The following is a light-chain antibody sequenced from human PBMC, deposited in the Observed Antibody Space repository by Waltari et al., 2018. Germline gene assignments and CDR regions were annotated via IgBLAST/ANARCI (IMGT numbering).Light chain of an antibody. V-gene: IGLV2-14*03. Sequence: QSALTQPASVSGSPGQSIPISCTGPSSDVGGYHFVSWYQQHPGKAPNLLINDVSKRPSGGSNRFSGSKSGNTASLTISGLQAEDEADYYCSSYTSTNTYVFGTGTEVTVL. CDR2: DVS. J-gene: IGLJ1*01. CDR1: SSDVGGYHF. CDR3: SSYTSTNTYV.